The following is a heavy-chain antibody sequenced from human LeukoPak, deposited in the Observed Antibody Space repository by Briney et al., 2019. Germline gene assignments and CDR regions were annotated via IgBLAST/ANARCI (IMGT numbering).Heavy chain of an antibody. J-gene: IGHJ4*02. CDR1: GFTFSTYA. D-gene: IGHD4-17*01. V-gene: IGHV3-48*02. CDR3: ARGTYGDYSADY. CDR2: INEASTVI. Sequence: GGSLRLSCAASGFTFSTYAMNWVRQAPGKGLEWVSYINEASTVIYYADSVKGRFTISRDNARNSLYLQLNSLRDEDTAVYYCARGTYGDYSADYWGQGALVTVSS.